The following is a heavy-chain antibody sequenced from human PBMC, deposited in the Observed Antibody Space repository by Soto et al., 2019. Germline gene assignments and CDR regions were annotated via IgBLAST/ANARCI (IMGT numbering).Heavy chain of an antibody. CDR2: IRSKANSYAT. CDR3: TRLPYTAMAPPGDY. D-gene: IGHD5-18*01. CDR1: GFNVMSYW. V-gene: IGHV3-73*01. Sequence: PGGSLRLSCAVSGFNVMSYWLSWVRQAPGTGLEWVGRIRSKANSYATAYAASVKGRFTISRDDSKNTAYLQMNSLKTEDTAVYYCTRLPYTAMAPPGDYWGQGILVTVSS. J-gene: IGHJ4*02.